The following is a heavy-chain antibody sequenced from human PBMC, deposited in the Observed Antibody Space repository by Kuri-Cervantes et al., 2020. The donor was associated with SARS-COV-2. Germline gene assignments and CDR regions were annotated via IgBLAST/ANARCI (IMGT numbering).Heavy chain of an antibody. CDR1: GFTFGSYW. J-gene: IGHJ4*02. CDR3: AKDNLSSGWYHYFDY. D-gene: IGHD6-19*01. CDR2: IKQDGSEK. V-gene: IGHV3-7*01. Sequence: LSLTCAASGFTFGSYWMSWVRQAPGKGLEWVANIKQDGSEKYYVDSVKGRFTISRDNAKNSLYLQMNSLRAEDTAVYYCAKDNLSSGWYHYFDYWGQGTLVTVSS.